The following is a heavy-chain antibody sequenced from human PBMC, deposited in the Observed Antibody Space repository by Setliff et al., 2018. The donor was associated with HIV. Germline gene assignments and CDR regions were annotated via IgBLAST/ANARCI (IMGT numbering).Heavy chain of an antibody. V-gene: IGHV1-45*02. CDR2: ITLYNGNT. Sequence: ASVKVSCKASGYTFTYCSLHWLRQAPGQGLERMRWITLYNGNTNYAKKFQSRVTITRDMSLRTAYIELSSLRSEDSAVYYWVPLLLAVAGTRFSGFFDYWGQGTLVTVSS. J-gene: IGHJ4*02. CDR1: GYTFTYCS. D-gene: IGHD6-19*01. CDR3: VPLLLAVAGTRFSGFFDY.